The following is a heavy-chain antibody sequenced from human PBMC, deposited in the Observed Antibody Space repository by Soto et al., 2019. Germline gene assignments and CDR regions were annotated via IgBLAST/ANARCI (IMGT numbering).Heavy chain of an antibody. Sequence: GGSLRLSCAASGFTFSSYGMHWVRQAPGKGLEWVAVISYDGSNKYYADSVKGRFTICRDNSKNTLYRQMNSLRAEDTAVYYCAKTYYYGSGSYYNEGYYYYGMDVWGQGTTVTVSS. CDR1: GFTFSSYG. D-gene: IGHD3-10*01. CDR2: ISYDGSNK. J-gene: IGHJ6*02. CDR3: AKTYYYGSGSYYNEGYYYYGMDV. V-gene: IGHV3-30*18.